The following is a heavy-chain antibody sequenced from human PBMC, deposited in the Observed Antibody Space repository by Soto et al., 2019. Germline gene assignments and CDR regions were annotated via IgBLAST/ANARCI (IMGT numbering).Heavy chain of an antibody. V-gene: IGHV3-23*01. CDR2: ISGAGGTT. Sequence: HPGGSLRLSCKASGFTFSTYSMNWVRQAPGKGLDWVASISGAGGTTYYADSVRGRFTVSRDNSKNTLYLDMHNLSAGDTAVYYCAKGVLPAPPPDPWGQGTLVTVSS. J-gene: IGHJ5*02. D-gene: IGHD2-2*01. CDR3: AKGVLPAPPPDP. CDR1: GFTFSTYS.